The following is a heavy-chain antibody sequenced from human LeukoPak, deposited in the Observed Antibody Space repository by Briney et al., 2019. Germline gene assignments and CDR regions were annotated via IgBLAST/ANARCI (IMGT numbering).Heavy chain of an antibody. D-gene: IGHD3-9*01. J-gene: IGHJ4*02. CDR1: GVSISNYY. CDR3: ASQILTGHSNFDY. V-gene: IGHV4-59*08. Sequence: SETLSLTCSVSGVSISNYYWNWIRQPPGKGLEWIGSVYYNGNTKYNPSLRSRVSISVDTSKMQFSLRLTSVTAADTAFYFCASQILTGHSNFDYWGQGALVTVSS. CDR2: VYYNGNT.